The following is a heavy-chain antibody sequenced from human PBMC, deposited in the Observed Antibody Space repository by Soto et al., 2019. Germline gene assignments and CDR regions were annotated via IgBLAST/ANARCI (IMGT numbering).Heavy chain of an antibody. V-gene: IGHV1-69*01. CDR2: IIPIFGTA. CDR3: ARVEYSSGTDPYYFDY. Sequence: QVQLVQSGAEVKKPGSSVKVSCKASGGTFSSYAIGWVRQAPGQGLEWMGGIIPIFGTANYAQKFQGRVTITADESTSTAYMELSSLRSEDTAVYYCARVEYSSGTDPYYFDYWGQGTLVTVSS. D-gene: IGHD6-19*01. J-gene: IGHJ4*02. CDR1: GGTFSSYA.